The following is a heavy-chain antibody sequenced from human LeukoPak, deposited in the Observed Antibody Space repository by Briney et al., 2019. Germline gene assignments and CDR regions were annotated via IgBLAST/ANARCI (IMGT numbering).Heavy chain of an antibody. J-gene: IGHJ4*02. CDR3: ARDDFYDSSGYPLGY. CDR2: IYSGGST. CDR1: GFTVSSNY. Sequence: GGSLRLSCAASGFTVSSNYMSWVRQAPGKGLEWVSVIYSGGSTYYADSVKGRFTISRDNAKNSLYLQMNSLRAEDTAVYYCARDDFYDSSGYPLGYWGQGTLVTVSS. D-gene: IGHD3-22*01. V-gene: IGHV3-53*01.